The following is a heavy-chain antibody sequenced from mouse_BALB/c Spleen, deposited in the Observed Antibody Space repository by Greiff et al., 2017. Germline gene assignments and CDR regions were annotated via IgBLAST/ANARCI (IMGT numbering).Heavy chain of an antibody. CDR3: ARDRWGSYAMDY. J-gene: IGHJ4*01. D-gene: IGHD1-1*02. CDR1: GFSLTSYG. Sequence: LVAPSQSLSITCTVSGFSLTSYGVHWVRQPPGKGLEWLGVIWAGGSTNYNSALMSRLSISKDNSKSQVFLKMNSLQTDDKAMYYCARDRWGSYAMDYWGQGTSVTVSS. CDR2: IWAGGST. V-gene: IGHV2-9*02.